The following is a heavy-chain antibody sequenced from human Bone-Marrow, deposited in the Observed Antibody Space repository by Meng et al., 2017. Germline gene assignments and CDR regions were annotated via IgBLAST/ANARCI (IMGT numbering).Heavy chain of an antibody. Sequence: SVKVSCKASGGSLRNHAVSWVRHAPGQGLEWLGGIIPIFATTYYAQKFQARVTMSTDESTNTAYMELSSLKVDDTAVYYCATVTSVAIAMSPIDSTGPFDYWGQGTLVTVSS. V-gene: IGHV1-69*05. CDR2: IIPIFATT. D-gene: IGHD4-17*01. CDR3: ATVTSVAIAMSPIDSTGPFDY. J-gene: IGHJ4*02. CDR1: GGSLRNHA.